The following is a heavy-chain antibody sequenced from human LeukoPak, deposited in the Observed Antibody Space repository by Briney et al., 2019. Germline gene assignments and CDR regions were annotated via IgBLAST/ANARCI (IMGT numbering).Heavy chain of an antibody. D-gene: IGHD6-13*01. CDR1: GFTFSGSA. Sequence: GGSLRLSCAASGFTFSGSAMHWVRQASGKGLEWVGRIRRKANNYATEYAASVKGRFTISRDDSKNTAYLQMNSLKTEDTAVYYCTSLAGTAAAGTPGSWFDPWGQGTLVTVSS. CDR3: TSLAGTAAAGTPGSWFDP. V-gene: IGHV3-73*01. J-gene: IGHJ5*02. CDR2: IRRKANNYAT.